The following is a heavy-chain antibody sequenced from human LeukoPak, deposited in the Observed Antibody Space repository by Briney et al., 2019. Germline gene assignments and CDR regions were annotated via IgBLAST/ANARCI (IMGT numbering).Heavy chain of an antibody. Sequence: GGSLRLSCAVSGFIFNNYSMNWVRQAPGKGLEWVSTVTGTGGNTYHADSVQGRFTISRDNSKNMLYLEMHSLSAEDTAVYYCAKDKIARVGYQFFSPASHYHYGMDVWGKGATVTVSS. D-gene: IGHD2-2*01. V-gene: IGHV3-23*01. J-gene: IGHJ6*04. CDR3: AKDKIARVGYQFFSPASHYHYGMDV. CDR2: VTGTGGNT. CDR1: GFIFNNYS.